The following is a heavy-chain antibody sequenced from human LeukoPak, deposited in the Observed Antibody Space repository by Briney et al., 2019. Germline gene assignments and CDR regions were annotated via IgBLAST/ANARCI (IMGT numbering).Heavy chain of an antibody. CDR2: ISYDGSNK. V-gene: IGHV3-30*03. Sequence: GGSLRLSCAASGFTFSSYGMHWVRQAPGKGLEWVAVISYDGSNKYYADSVKGRFTISRDNSKNTLYLQMNSLRAEDTAVYYCARNYYDSSGYSLSGYWGQGTLVTVSS. J-gene: IGHJ4*02. CDR1: GFTFSSYG. CDR3: ARNYYDSSGYSLSGY. D-gene: IGHD3-22*01.